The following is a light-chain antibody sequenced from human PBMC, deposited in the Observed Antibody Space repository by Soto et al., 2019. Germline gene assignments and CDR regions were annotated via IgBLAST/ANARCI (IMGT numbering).Light chain of an antibody. J-gene: IGLJ2*01. CDR2: DVS. V-gene: IGLV2-14*01. Sequence: QSALTQPASVSGSPGQSITISCTGTSSDVGGYNYVSWYQQHPGKAPKLMIYDVSNRPSGVYNRFSGYKSGNTASLTISGLQAEDEAYYYCSSYTSSSTLVFGGGTKLTVL. CDR3: SSYTSSSTLV. CDR1: SSDVGGYNY.